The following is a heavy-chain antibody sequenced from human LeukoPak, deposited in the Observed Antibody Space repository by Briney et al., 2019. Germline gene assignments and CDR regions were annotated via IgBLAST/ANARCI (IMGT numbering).Heavy chain of an antibody. CDR2: ISGSGGST. CDR3: AKDPGYCSSTSCYLGEYYFDY. CDR1: GFTFSSYA. V-gene: IGHV3-23*01. D-gene: IGHD2-2*01. J-gene: IGHJ4*02. Sequence: GGSLRLSCAASGFTFSSYAMSWVRQAPGKGLEWVSAISGSGGSTYYADSVKGRFTISRDNSKNTLYLQMNSLRAEDTAVYYCAKDPGYCSSTSCYLGEYYFDYWGQGTLVTVSS.